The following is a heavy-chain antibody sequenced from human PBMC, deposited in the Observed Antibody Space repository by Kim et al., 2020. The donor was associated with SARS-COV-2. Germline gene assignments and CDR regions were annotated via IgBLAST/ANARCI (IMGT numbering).Heavy chain of an antibody. V-gene: IGHV3-23*01. CDR3: SWVIVWPMRYIDY. Sequence: GGSLRLSCAASGFTFSNFVMDWVRQAPGKGLEWVSAIGGRGVLKCYADSVKGRFTVSRDNSKSTHSPQMRSLRVDDSAVDYCSWVIVWPMRYIDYWCLG. CDR2: IGGRGVLK. J-gene: IGHJ4*02. CDR1: GFTFSNFV. D-gene: IGHD1-26*01.